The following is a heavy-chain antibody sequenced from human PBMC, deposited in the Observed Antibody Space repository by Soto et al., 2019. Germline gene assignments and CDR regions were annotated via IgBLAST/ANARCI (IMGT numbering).Heavy chain of an antibody. V-gene: IGHV3-9*01. CDR2: ISWNSGSI. CDR1: GFTFDDYA. D-gene: IGHD3-22*01. Sequence: GGSLRLSCAASGFTFDDYAMHWVRQAPGKGLEWVSGISWNSGSIGYADSVKGRFTISRDNAKNSLYLQMNSLRAEDTALYYCAKDIEDSSGYYYYGMDVWGQGTTVTVSS. J-gene: IGHJ6*02. CDR3: AKDIEDSSGYYYYGMDV.